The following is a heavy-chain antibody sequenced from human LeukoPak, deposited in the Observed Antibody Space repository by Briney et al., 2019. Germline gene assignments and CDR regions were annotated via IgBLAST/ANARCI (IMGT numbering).Heavy chain of an antibody. Sequence: TGGSLRLSCTASGFTFGDYAMSWVRQAPGKGLEWVGFIRSKAYGGTTEYAASVKGRFTISRDDSKSIAYLQMNSLKTEDTAVYYCTRDGCGVKYFDYWGQGTLVTVSS. CDR1: GFTFGDYA. D-gene: IGHD2-8*01. CDR3: TRDGCGVKYFDY. J-gene: IGHJ4*02. CDR2: IRSKAYGGTT. V-gene: IGHV3-49*04.